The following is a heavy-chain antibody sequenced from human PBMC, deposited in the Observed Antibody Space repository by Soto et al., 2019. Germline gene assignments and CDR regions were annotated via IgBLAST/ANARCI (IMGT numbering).Heavy chain of an antibody. CDR3: ARDPSPNFYYGMDV. CDR1: EFTFRSYA. CDR2: ISYDGSDK. V-gene: IGHV3-30-3*01. Sequence: GGSLRLSCAATEFTFRSYAMHWVRQAPGKGLEWVAVISYDGSDKYYADSVKGRFTISRDNSKNTLDLQMNSLRPEDTAVYYCARDPSPNFYYGMDVWGQGTMVTVSS. J-gene: IGHJ6*02.